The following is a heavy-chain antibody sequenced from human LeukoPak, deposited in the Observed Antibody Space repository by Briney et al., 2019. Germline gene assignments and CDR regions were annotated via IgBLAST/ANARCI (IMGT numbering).Heavy chain of an antibody. J-gene: IGHJ6*02. CDR1: GGSFSGYY. CDR3: ARGLPRYYDILTGYQRYYYYGMDV. D-gene: IGHD3-9*01. CDR2: INHSGST. Sequence: SETLSLTGAGYGGSFSGYYWSWIRQPPGKGLEWLGEINHSGSTNYNPSLKSRVTISVDTSKNQFSLKLSSVTAADTAVYYCARGLPRYYDILTGYQRYYYYGMDVWGQGTTVTVSS. V-gene: IGHV4-34*01.